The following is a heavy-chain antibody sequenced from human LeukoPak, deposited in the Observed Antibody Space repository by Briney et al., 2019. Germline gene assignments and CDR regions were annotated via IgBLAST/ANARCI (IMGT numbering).Heavy chain of an antibody. Sequence: SETLSLTCTVSGGSISSYYWSWIRQPPGKGLEWIGYIYYSGSTNYNPSLKSRVTISVDTSKNQFSLKLSSVTAADTAVYYCARMYGGNSKGDYWGQGTLVTVSS. D-gene: IGHD4-23*01. V-gene: IGHV4-59*08. CDR3: ARMYGGNSKGDY. J-gene: IGHJ4*02. CDR2: IYYSGST. CDR1: GGSISSYY.